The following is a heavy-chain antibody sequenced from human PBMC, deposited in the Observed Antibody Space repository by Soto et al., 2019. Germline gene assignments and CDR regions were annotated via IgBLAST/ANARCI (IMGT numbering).Heavy chain of an antibody. CDR3: ARGPYMDV. Sequence: SETLSLTCAVSGGSISSSTWWSWVRQPPGKGLEWIGEISQGGSPNYNPSLKSRVSISIDKSKNQFSLKLSSVTAADTAIYYCARGPYMDVWGQGTTVTVSS. CDR2: ISQGGSP. J-gene: IGHJ6*02. CDR1: GGSISSSTW. V-gene: IGHV4-4*02.